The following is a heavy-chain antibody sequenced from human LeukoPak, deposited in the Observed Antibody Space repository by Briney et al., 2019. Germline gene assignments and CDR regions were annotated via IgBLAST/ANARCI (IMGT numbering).Heavy chain of an antibody. J-gene: IGHJ4*02. CDR1: GGSISSNNW. V-gene: IGHV4-4*02. Sequence: SETLSLTCAVSGGSISSNNWWGWVRQPPGKGLERIGEIYHSGSPDYNPSLKSRVTISVDKSRNHFSLNLSSVTAADTAVCYCARVNINNWHSCDYWGQGTLVTVSS. CDR2: IYHSGSP. D-gene: IGHD1-1*01. CDR3: ARVNINNWHSCDY.